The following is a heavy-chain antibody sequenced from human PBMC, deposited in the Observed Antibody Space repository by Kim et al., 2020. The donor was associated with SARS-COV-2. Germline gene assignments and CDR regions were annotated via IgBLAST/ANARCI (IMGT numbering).Heavy chain of an antibody. Sequence: FTISRDNSKNTLYLQMNSLRAEDTAVYYCAKDQAESFGVVPIYYYYGMDVWGQGTTVTVSS. CDR3: AKDQAESFGVVPIYYYYGMDV. V-gene: IGHV3-30*02. J-gene: IGHJ6*02. D-gene: IGHD3-3*01.